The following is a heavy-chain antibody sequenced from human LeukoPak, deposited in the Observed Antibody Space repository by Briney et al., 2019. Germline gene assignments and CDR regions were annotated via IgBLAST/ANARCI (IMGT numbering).Heavy chain of an antibody. Sequence: ASLKVSCKASGYTFTGYYIHWVRQAPGQGLEWMGYINPDSGGTNYAQKFQGRVTMTRDTSISTAYMELSGLTSDDTAVYYCARSITATGHWGQGILVTVSS. CDR1: GYTFTGYY. V-gene: IGHV1-2*02. J-gene: IGHJ4*02. D-gene: IGHD1-1*01. CDR3: ARSITATGH. CDR2: INPDSGGT.